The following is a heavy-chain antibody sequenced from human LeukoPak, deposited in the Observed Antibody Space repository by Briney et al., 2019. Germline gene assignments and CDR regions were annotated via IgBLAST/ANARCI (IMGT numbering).Heavy chain of an antibody. CDR2: ISYDGSNK. J-gene: IGHJ4*02. Sequence: GRSLRLSCAASGFTFSSYAMHWVRQAPGKGLEWVAVISYDGSNKYYADSVKGRFIISRDNSKNTLYLQMNSLRAEDTAVYYCARRRALYDYWGQGTLVTVSS. D-gene: IGHD2-2*02. CDR1: GFTFSSYA. V-gene: IGHV3-30*04. CDR3: ARRRALYDY.